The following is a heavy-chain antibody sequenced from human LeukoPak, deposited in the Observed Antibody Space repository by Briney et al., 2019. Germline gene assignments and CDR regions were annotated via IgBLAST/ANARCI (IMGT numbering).Heavy chain of an antibody. CDR3: ARRRVAARPGGAFDI. Sequence: GESLKISCKGSGYKFTNYSIAWVRQMPGQGLEWLGIIYPRDSDTRYSPSFQGQVTISVDTSIDTAYLQWSSVRASDTAMYYCARRRVAARPGGAFDIWGQGTMVTVSS. CDR1: GYKFTNYS. D-gene: IGHD6-6*01. J-gene: IGHJ3*02. CDR2: IYPRDSDT. V-gene: IGHV5-51*01.